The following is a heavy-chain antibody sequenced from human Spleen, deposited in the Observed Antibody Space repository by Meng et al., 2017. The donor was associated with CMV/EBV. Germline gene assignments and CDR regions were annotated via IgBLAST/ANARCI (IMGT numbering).Heavy chain of an antibody. CDR2: ISAYNGNT. Sequence: ASVKVSCKASGYTFTSYGISWVRQAPGQGLEWMGWISAYNGNTNYAQKLQGRVTMTTDTSTSTAYMDLRSLSSDDTAVYYCARDIGGAVVVPAAMIGMDVWGQGTTVTVSS. D-gene: IGHD2-2*01. V-gene: IGHV1-18*01. CDR3: ARDIGGAVVVPAAMIGMDV. CDR1: GYTFTSYG. J-gene: IGHJ6*02.